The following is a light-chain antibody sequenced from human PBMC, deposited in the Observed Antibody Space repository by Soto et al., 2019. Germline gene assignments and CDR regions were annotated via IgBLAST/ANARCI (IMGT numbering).Light chain of an antibody. CDR1: SSDVGGYNY. V-gene: IGLV2-8*01. CDR3: SSYAGTNNPVV. Sequence: QSALTQPPSASGSPGQSVTISCTGTSSDVGGYNYVSWYQQHPGKAPKLMIYEVSKRPSGVPDRFSGSKSGNTASLTVSGLQAEDEADYYCSSYAGTNNPVVFGGGTKLPVL. CDR2: EVS. J-gene: IGLJ2*01.